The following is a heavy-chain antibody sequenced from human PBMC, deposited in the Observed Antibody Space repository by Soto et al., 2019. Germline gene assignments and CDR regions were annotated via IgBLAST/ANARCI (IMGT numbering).Heavy chain of an antibody. CDR2: ISGSGGIT. CDR1: GFTFSNYA. Sequence: GGSLRLSCAASGFTFSNYAMTWVRQAPGKGLEWVSFISGSGGITYYADSVKGRFTISRDNSKNTLYLQMHSLRAEDTAVYYFARGTYYYDSSRYSGIWVQGTMVTVSS. D-gene: IGHD3-22*01. V-gene: IGHV3-23*01. J-gene: IGHJ3*02. CDR3: ARGTYYYDSSRYSGI.